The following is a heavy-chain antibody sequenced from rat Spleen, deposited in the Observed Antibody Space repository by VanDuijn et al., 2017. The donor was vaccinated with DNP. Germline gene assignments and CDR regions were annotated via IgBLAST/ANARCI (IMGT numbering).Heavy chain of an antibody. V-gene: IGHV5-22*01. CDR3: ARWREGIGAFDS. J-gene: IGHJ4*01. Sequence: EVQLVESGGGLVQPGRSLKLSCAASGFTFSDYYMAWVRQAPTEGLECVAYISYDGGSAYYGDSVKGRFTISRDNAKSTLYLQMNSPRSEDMATYYCARWREGIGAFDSWGQGTSVTVSS. D-gene: IGHD1-11*01. CDR1: GFTFSDYY. CDR2: ISYDGGSA.